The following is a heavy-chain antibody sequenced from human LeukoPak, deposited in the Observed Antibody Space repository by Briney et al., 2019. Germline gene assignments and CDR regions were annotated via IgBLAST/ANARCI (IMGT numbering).Heavy chain of an antibody. D-gene: IGHD5-24*01. CDR2: IYYSGST. CDR3: ARETRDGYIATNFDY. J-gene: IGHJ4*02. Sequence: SETLSLTCTVSGGSVSSGSYYWSWIRQPLGKGLEWIGYIYYSGSTNYNPSLKSRVTISVDTSKNQFSLKLSSVTAADTAVYYCARETRDGYIATNFDYWGQGALVTVSS. CDR1: GGSVSSGSYY. V-gene: IGHV4-61*01.